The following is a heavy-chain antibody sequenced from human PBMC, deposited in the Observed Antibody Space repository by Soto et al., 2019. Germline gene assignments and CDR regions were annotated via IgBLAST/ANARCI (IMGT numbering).Heavy chain of an antibody. V-gene: IGHV6-1*01. J-gene: IGHJ3*02. CDR1: GDSVSSNSAD. Sequence: PSQTLSLTCAISGDSVSSNSADWNWIRQSPSRGLEWLGRTYYRSKWYSDYAVSVKSRITINPDTSKNQFSLHLNSVTPEDTAVYYCARDWGAEEAFDIWGQGTMVTVSS. D-gene: IGHD7-27*01. CDR2: TYYRSKWYS. CDR3: ARDWGAEEAFDI.